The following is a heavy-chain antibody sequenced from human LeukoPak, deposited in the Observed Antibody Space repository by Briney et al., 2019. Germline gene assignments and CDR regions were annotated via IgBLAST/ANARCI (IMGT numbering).Heavy chain of an antibody. J-gene: IGHJ4*02. V-gene: IGHV1-69*13. Sequence: GASVKVSCKAAGGTLSSYAFSWVRKAPGQGLEWMGGIIPIFGTANYAQKFQGRVTITADESTSTASMELSSLRSEDTAVDYCASYISGSYAYEKPYYFDYWGQGTLVTVSS. CDR1: GGTLSSYA. CDR2: IIPIFGTA. CDR3: ASYISGSYAYEKPYYFDY. D-gene: IGHD3-16*01.